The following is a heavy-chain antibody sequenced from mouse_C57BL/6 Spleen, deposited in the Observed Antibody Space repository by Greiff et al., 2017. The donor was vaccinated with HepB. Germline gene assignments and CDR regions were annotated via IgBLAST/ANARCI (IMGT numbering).Heavy chain of an antibody. V-gene: IGHV1-50*01. Sequence: VQLQQPGAELVKPGASVKLSCKASGYTFTSYWMQWVKQRPGQGLEWIGEIDPSDSYTNYNQKFKGKATLTVDTSSSTAYMQLSSLTSEDSAVYYCARTSITTVLATDYWGQGTTLTVSS. CDR3: ARTSITTVLATDY. J-gene: IGHJ2*01. CDR1: GYTFTSYW. D-gene: IGHD1-1*01. CDR2: IDPSDSYT.